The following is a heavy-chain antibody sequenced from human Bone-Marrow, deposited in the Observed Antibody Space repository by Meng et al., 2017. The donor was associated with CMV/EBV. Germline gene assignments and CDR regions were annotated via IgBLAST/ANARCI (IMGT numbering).Heavy chain of an antibody. Sequence: GESLKISCAASGFTFSDYYMSWIRQAPGKGLEWVSYISSSGSTIYYADPVKGRFTISRDNAKNFLYLQMNSLRAEDTAVYYCARDLDEFAEYSSPLDYWGQGTLVTVSS. D-gene: IGHD6-6*01. CDR1: GFTFSDYY. J-gene: IGHJ4*02. V-gene: IGHV3-11*01. CDR2: ISSSGSTI. CDR3: ARDLDEFAEYSSPLDY.